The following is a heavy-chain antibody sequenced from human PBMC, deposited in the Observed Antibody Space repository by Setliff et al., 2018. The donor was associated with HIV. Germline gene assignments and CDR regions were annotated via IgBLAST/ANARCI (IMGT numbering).Heavy chain of an antibody. V-gene: IGHV4-31*03. CDR3: ARVPRITTLRNAFDI. J-gene: IGHJ3*02. CDR1: GGSISGGGYY. CDR2: IYYIGNT. D-gene: IGHD3-3*01. Sequence: SETLSLTCTVSGGSISGGGYYWSWIRQHPGKGLDWIGNIYYIGNTHYNPSLKSRVTISIDTSKNQFSLKLSSVTAADTAIYYCARVPRITTLRNAFDIWGQGTRGTVS.